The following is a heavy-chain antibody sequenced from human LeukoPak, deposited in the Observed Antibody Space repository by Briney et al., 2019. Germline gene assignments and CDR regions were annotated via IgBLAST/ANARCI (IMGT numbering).Heavy chain of an antibody. V-gene: IGHV1-69*05. CDR2: IILIFGTA. J-gene: IGHJ4*02. CDR1: GVTFTSYA. D-gene: IGHD6-19*01. CDR3: ASSDVPYGSSGWYYFDY. Sequence: SVKLSCKASGVTFTSYAISCVRQTPGQGLEWMGGIILIFGTANSAHNFQGGVTIPTDESTSTAYMELSSLLSEDTAVYYSASSDVPYGSSGWYYFDYWGQGTLVTVSS.